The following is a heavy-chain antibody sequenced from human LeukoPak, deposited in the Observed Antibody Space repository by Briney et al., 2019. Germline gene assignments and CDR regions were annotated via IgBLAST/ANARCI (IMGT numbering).Heavy chain of an antibody. CDR3: ARDSEQWLVRGLGAFDI. CDR2: ISYDGSNK. Sequence: PGGSLRLSCAASGFTFSSYAMHWVRQAPGKGLEWVAVISYDGSNKYYADSVKGRFTISRDNSKNTLYLQMNSLRAEDTAVYYCARDSEQWLVRGLGAFDIWGQGTMVTVSS. J-gene: IGHJ3*02. D-gene: IGHD6-19*01. CDR1: GFTFSSYA. V-gene: IGHV3-30*04.